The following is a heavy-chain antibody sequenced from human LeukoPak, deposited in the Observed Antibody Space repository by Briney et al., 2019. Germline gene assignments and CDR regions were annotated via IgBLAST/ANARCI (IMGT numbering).Heavy chain of an antibody. J-gene: IGHJ4*02. CDR2: IYTSGST. Sequence: PSQTLSLTYTVWGGSISRYYWSWIRQPAGKGLEWIGHIYTSGSTKYNPYRKSRVTISLDKSKTQFSLKLSSVTAADTAVYYCAREEELERPYFDYWGQGTLVTVSS. CDR1: GGSISRYY. V-gene: IGHV4-4*07. CDR3: AREEELERPYFDY. D-gene: IGHD1-1*01.